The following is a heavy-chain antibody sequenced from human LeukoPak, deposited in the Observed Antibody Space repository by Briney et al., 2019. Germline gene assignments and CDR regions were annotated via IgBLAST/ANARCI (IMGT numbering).Heavy chain of an antibody. J-gene: IGHJ4*02. D-gene: IGHD3-3*01. CDR3: ARDPRGITIFGPDH. Sequence: ASVKVSCKASGYTFTGYYMHWVRQAPGQGLEWMGWINPNSGGTNYAQKFQGRVTMTRDTSISTAYMELSRLRSDDTAVYYCARDPRGITIFGPDHWGQGTLVTVSS. CDR1: GYTFTGYY. CDR2: INPNSGGT. V-gene: IGHV1-2*02.